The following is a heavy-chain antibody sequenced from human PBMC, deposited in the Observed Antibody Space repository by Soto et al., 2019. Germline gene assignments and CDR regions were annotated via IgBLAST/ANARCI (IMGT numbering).Heavy chain of an antibody. CDR1: GYSFTSYW. J-gene: IGHJ4*02. V-gene: IGHV5-51*01. CDR2: IYPGDSDT. Sequence: EVQLVQSGAEVKKPGESLKISCKGSGYSFTSYWIGWVRQMPGKGLEWMGIIYPGDSDTRYSPSFQGQVTISADKSISTAYRQWSSLKASDTAMYYCARQSTGVNMVRGVPLDYWGQGTLVTVSS. D-gene: IGHD3-10*01. CDR3: ARQSTGVNMVRGVPLDY.